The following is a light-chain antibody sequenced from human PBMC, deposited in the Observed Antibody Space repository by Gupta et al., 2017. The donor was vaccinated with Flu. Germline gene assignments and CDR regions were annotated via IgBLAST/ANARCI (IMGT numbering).Light chain of an antibody. J-gene: IGKJ2*01. V-gene: IGKV1-33*01. CDR2: DVS. CDR3: QQYDNLPPGYT. CDR1: QDSSNY. Sequence: DIKMTQSPSSLSASVGDRITITCQESQDSSNYLNCYQQKPEKPPTRLIYDVSNLETGVPSRFSGGRGGTEFTFIISSLQPEDIATDYCQQYDNLPPGYTFGQGTKLEIK.